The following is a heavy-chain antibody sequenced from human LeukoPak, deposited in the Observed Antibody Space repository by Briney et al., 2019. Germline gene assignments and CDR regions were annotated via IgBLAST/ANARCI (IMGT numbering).Heavy chain of an antibody. Sequence: GGSLRLSCAASGFTFSSYSMNWVRQAPGKGLEWFSSISSSSEYIYYADSVKGRFTISRDNAKNSLYLQMKSLRAEDTAVYYCARGKTSQNIVTRKTYNWFDPWGQGTLVTVSS. D-gene: IGHD2/OR15-2a*01. CDR1: GFTFSSYS. V-gene: IGHV3-21*01. CDR2: ISSSSEYI. CDR3: ARGKTSQNIVTRKTYNWFDP. J-gene: IGHJ5*02.